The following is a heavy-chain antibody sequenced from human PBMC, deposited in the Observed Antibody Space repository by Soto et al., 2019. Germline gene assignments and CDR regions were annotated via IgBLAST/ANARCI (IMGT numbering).Heavy chain of an antibody. V-gene: IGHV4-34*01. CDR3: ARVKRTKIHSATLYYFDY. J-gene: IGHJ4*02. Sequence: SETLSLTCAVYGGSFSGYYWSWIRQPPGKGLEWIGEINHSGSTNYNPSLKSRVTISVDTSKNQFSLKLRSVTAADTAVYYCARVKRTKIHSATLYYFDYWGQGTLVTVSS. CDR1: GGSFSGYY. D-gene: IGHD2-15*01. CDR2: INHSGST.